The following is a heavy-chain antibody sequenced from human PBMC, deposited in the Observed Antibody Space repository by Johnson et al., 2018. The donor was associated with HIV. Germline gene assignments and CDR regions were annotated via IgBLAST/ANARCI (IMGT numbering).Heavy chain of an antibody. V-gene: IGHV3-30*02. D-gene: IGHD4-11*01. J-gene: IGHJ3*02. CDR2: IQFDGSHK. Sequence: VQLVESGGGVVRPGGSLRLSCAASGFTFDDYGMSWVRQTPGKGLEWVTFIQFDGSHKYSADFVKGRFTISRDTSKKSVFLQMNSLRPEDTAVYYCAREKTTPDAFDIWGQGTMVTVSS. CDR3: AREKTTPDAFDI. CDR1: GFTFDDYG.